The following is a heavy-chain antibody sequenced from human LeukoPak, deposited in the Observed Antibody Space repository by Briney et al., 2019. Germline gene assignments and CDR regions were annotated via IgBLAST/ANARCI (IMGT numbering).Heavy chain of an antibody. Sequence: GASVKVSCKASGYTFITYGISWVRQAPGQGLQWMGWISANNGNTNYAQKFQGRVTMTTDTSTRTAYMELGSLRSDDTGVYYCARVRRIRGVIVDYYYYYYMDVWGKGTTVTISS. CDR2: ISANNGNT. CDR3: ARVRRIRGVIVDYYYYYYMDV. CDR1: GYTFITYG. J-gene: IGHJ6*03. D-gene: IGHD3-10*01. V-gene: IGHV1-18*01.